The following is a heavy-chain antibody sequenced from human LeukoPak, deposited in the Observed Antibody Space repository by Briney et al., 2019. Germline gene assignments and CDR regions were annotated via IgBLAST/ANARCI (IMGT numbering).Heavy chain of an antibody. CDR2: ISAYNGNT. Sequence: ASVKVSCKASGYTLTSYGISWVRQAPGQGLEWMGWISAYNGNTNYAQKLQGRVTMTTDTSTSTAYMELRSLRSDDTAVYYCARDGPLIVVVVAANYYYGMDVWGQGTTVTVSS. CDR3: ARDGPLIVVVVAANYYYGMDV. D-gene: IGHD2-15*01. CDR1: GYTLTSYG. V-gene: IGHV1-18*01. J-gene: IGHJ6*02.